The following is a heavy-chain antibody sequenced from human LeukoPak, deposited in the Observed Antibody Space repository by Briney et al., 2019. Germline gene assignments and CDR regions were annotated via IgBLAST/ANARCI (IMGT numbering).Heavy chain of an antibody. CDR3: ARQRMSSGYLNAFDI. Sequence: KPSETLSLTCAVSGYSISSGYYWDWIRQPPGKGLEWIGSIYHSGSTYYNPSLKSRVTISVDTSKNQFSLKLSSVTAADTAVYYCARQRMSSGYLNAFDIWGQGTMVTVSS. CDR1: GYSISSGYY. CDR2: IYHSGST. J-gene: IGHJ3*02. V-gene: IGHV4-38-2*01. D-gene: IGHD3-22*01.